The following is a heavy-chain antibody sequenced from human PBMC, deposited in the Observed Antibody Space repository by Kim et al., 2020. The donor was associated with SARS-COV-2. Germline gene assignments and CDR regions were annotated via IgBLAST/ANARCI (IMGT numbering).Heavy chain of an antibody. Sequence: KDSQKFQGRVTITRDSSASTAYMELSSLRSEDTAVYYCARDWGSGWYGDYWGQGTLVTVSS. CDR3: ARDWGSGWYGDY. J-gene: IGHJ4*02. V-gene: IGHV1-3*01. D-gene: IGHD6-19*01.